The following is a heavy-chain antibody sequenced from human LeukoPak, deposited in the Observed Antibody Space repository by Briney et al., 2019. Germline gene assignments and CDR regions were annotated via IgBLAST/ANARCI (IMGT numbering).Heavy chain of an antibody. Sequence: GGSLSLSCAASGFTFSGHWMSWVRQAPAKGLEWVAHMNGDGSQIYYMDFVKGRFTISRDNAKNTLYLQMNSLGAEDAAVYYCARGMNWFDPWGQGTLVTVSS. V-gene: IGHV3-7*01. CDR3: ARGMNWFDP. CDR2: MNGDGSQI. J-gene: IGHJ5*02. CDR1: GFTFSGHW.